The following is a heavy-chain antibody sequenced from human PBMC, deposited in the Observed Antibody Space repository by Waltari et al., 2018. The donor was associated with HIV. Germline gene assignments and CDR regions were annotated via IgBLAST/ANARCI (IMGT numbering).Heavy chain of an antibody. CDR1: GFTFSSYL. V-gene: IGHV3-30*04. J-gene: IGHJ4*02. D-gene: IGHD5-18*01. CDR3: ARSLDTAMV. CDR2: ISYDGSNK. Sequence: QVQLVDSGGGVVQPGRSMRLSWAAPGFTFSSYLLPWVRQATGKGLECVAVISYDGSNKYYADSVKGRFTISRDNSKNTLYLQMNSLRAEDTAVYYCARSLDTAMVWGQGTLVTVSS.